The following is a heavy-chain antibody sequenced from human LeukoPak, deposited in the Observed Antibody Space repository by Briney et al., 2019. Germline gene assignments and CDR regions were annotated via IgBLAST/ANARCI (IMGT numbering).Heavy chain of an antibody. D-gene: IGHD3-10*01. Sequence: SETLSLTCTVSGVSISSTSYYWGWIRQTPGKGLEWIGSIYYSGTTYYNPSLKSRVTISVDTSKNQLSLKLRSVTAADTAVFYCARLGDYYVSGTYYFDSWGPGTLVTVSS. CDR1: GVSISSTSYY. J-gene: IGHJ4*02. V-gene: IGHV4-39*01. CDR3: ARLGDYYVSGTYYFDS. CDR2: IYYSGTT.